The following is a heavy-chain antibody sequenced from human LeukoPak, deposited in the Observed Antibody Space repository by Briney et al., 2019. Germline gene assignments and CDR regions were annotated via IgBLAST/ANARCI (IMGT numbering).Heavy chain of an antibody. Sequence: GGSLRLSCAASGFTFTNYWMSWVRQAPGKGLELVANIKQDRSEKYYVDSVKGRFTISRDNAKNSLYLQMNSLRAEDTAVYFCARDKVGTGYYFDYWGQGTLVTVSS. CDR1: GFTFTNYW. CDR3: ARDKVGTGYYFDY. V-gene: IGHV3-7*01. D-gene: IGHD1-1*01. J-gene: IGHJ4*02. CDR2: IKQDRSEK.